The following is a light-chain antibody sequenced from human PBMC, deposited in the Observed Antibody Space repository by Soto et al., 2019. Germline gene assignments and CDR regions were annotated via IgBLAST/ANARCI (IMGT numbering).Light chain of an antibody. CDR3: QLATNTLWT. V-gene: IGKV1-39*01. J-gene: IGKJ1*01. CDR1: QNIGPY. Sequence: DLQMTQSPSSLSASVGDRVTITCRASQNIGPYLNWFQHKPGKAPKLLIFVAFNLQSGVPSRFSGGGSGADFTLTITGLQPEDFATYYCQLATNTLWTFGQGTKVEVK. CDR2: VAF.